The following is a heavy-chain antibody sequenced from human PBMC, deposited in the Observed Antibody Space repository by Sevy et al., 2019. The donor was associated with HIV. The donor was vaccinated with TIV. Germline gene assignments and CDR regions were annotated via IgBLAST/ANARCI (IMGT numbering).Heavy chain of an antibody. D-gene: IGHD1-26*01. J-gene: IGHJ4*02. CDR2: ISGSGGNR. V-gene: IGHV3-23*01. CDR1: GFTFSSYA. Sequence: GGSLRLSCTASGFTFSSYAMSWVRLAPGKGLEWVSTISGSGGNRYYADSLKGRFTISRDNSRNTVLLQMTNLRAEDTAVYYCAKNRVGSYPDYWGQGTLVTVSS. CDR3: AKNRVGSYPDY.